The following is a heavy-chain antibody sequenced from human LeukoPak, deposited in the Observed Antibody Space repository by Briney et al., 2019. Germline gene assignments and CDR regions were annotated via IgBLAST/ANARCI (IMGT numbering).Heavy chain of an antibody. D-gene: IGHD1-26*01. J-gene: IGHJ4*02. CDR1: GFTFSSYA. Sequence: GGSLRLSCAASGFTFSSYAMHWVRQAPGKGLEWVAVISYDGSNKYYADSVKGRFTISRDNSKNTLYLQMNSLRAEDTAVYYCARDPAHSGSYPPDYWGQGTLVTVSS. V-gene: IGHV3-30-3*01. CDR2: ISYDGSNK. CDR3: ARDPAHSGSYPPDY.